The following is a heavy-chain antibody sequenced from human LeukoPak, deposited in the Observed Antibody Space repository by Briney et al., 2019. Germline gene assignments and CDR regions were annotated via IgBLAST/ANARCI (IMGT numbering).Heavy chain of an antibody. CDR1: GFTFSSSA. V-gene: IGHV3-23*01. CDR2: ISASGGST. CDR3: SRSAYYDGSGNYYDY. Sequence: GGSLRLSCAASGFTFSSSAMSWVRQVPGKGLEWVSGISASGGSTYYADSVKGRFTISRDNAKNTLYLQMNGLRAEDTAVYYCSRSAYYDGSGNYYDYWGQGTLVTVSS. J-gene: IGHJ4*02. D-gene: IGHD3-22*01.